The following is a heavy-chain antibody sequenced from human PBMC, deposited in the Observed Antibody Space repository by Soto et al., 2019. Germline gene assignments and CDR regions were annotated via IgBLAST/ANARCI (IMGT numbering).Heavy chain of an antibody. CDR1: GFSLTSPGMC. CDR3: ARSIRGPRRFNGMDV. CDR2: IERDDNDK. J-gene: IGHJ6*02. Sequence: SGPTLVNPTETLTLTCTFSGFSLTSPGMCVSWIRQPPGKALEWLALIERDDNDKYYSTSLKTRLTISKDTRKNQVVLTMANMDPADTGTYYCARSIRGPRRFNGMDVWGQGTTVTVSS. D-gene: IGHD1-20*01. V-gene: IGHV2-70*13.